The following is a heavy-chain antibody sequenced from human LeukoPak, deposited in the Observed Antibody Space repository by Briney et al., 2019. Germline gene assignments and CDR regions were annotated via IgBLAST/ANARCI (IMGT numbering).Heavy chain of an antibody. CDR1: GFTFSSYS. D-gene: IGHD3-10*01. CDR2: IRSSSSYI. Sequence: GGSLTLSCAASGFTFSSYSMSWVPQAPGKVLKWVSSIRSSSSYIYYADSVKGRFSISRDNAKNSLYLQMNSLRAEDTAVYYCARVTTYYGSGSYGDAFDIWGQGTMVTVSS. J-gene: IGHJ3*02. CDR3: ARVTTYYGSGSYGDAFDI. V-gene: IGHV3-21*01.